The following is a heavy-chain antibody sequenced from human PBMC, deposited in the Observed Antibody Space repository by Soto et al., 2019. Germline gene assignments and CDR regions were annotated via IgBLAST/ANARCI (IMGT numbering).Heavy chain of an antibody. V-gene: IGHV3-23*01. CDR3: ARRGSGSYYDY. J-gene: IGHJ4*02. D-gene: IGHD1-26*01. Sequence: VQLLXXGXGXXXXXGXLXXXXAAXGFTFSSYAMRWVRQAPVKGLEWVSAISGSGGSTYYADSVKGRFTISRDNSKNTLYLQMNSLRAEDTAVYYCARRGSGSYYDYWGQGTLVTVSS. CDR2: ISGSGGST. CDR1: GFTFSSYA.